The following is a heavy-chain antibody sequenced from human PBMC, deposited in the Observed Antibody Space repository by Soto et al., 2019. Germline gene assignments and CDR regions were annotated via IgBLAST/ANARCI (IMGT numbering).Heavy chain of an antibody. Sequence: GGSLRLSCAASGFTFSRYGMHWVRQAPGKGLEWVAVISYDGSNKYYADSVKGRFTISRDRSKNTLYLQMNSLRAEDTAVYYCAREETAWPLAYGLDVWGQGTTVTVSS. D-gene: IGHD2-21*02. J-gene: IGHJ6*02. CDR2: ISYDGSNK. CDR3: AREETAWPLAYGLDV. V-gene: IGHV3-30*03. CDR1: GFTFSRYG.